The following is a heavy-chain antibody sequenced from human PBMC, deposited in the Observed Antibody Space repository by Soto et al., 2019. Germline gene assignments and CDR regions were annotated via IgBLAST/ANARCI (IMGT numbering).Heavy chain of an antibody. V-gene: IGHV4-31*03. D-gene: IGHD2-2*01. CDR1: GGSISSGGYY. Sequence: SETLSLTCTVSGGSISSGGYYWSWIRQHPGKGLEWIGYIYYSGSTYYNPSLKSRVTISVDTSKNQFSLKLSSVAAADTAVYFCATCSSPLPQCHYFEYWGQGALVTVSS. CDR2: IYYSGST. CDR3: ATCSSPLPQCHYFEY. J-gene: IGHJ4*02.